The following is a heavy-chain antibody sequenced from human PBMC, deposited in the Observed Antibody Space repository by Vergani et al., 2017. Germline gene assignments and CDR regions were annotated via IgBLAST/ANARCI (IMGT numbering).Heavy chain of an antibody. D-gene: IGHD2-2*01. V-gene: IGHV4-59*02. J-gene: IGHJ5*02. CDR3: AGDTHSCQRADR. Sequence: QAQLQESGPGLVKPSETLSLTCHVFGVSVTDYNCNWIRQAPGKGLEWIGSLPTTGGATHASHNPSLKSRVSISVDKSTSQFSLRLTSVTAADSAIYYCAGDTHSCQRADRWGQGLLVSVSS. CDR1: GVSVTDYN. CDR2: LPTTGGA.